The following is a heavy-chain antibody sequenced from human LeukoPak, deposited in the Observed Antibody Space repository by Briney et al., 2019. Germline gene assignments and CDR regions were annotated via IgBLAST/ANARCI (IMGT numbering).Heavy chain of an antibody. D-gene: IGHD1-26*01. CDR1: GGSISSSSYY. CDR3: ARGVGATYADAFDI. V-gene: IGHV4-39*01. Sequence: SETLSLTCTVSGGSISSSSYYWGWIRQPPGKGLEWIGSIYYSGSTYYNPSLKSRVTISVDTSKNQFSLKLSSVTAADTAVYYCARGVGATYADAFDIWGQGTVVTVSP. J-gene: IGHJ3*02. CDR2: IYYSGST.